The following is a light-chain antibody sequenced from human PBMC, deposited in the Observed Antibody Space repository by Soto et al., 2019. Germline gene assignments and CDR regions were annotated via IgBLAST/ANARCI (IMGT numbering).Light chain of an antibody. CDR3: QQLRMYPST. CDR1: QDIAIY. CDR2: AAS. Sequence: QLTHSPSSLSPSLRARVTLTWRASQDIAIYLAWYQQKPGEAPKMLIYAASTLYGGVPSRFSGSGSGTDFALTITSLQAEDFATYYCQQLRMYPSTFGGGTKVDIK. V-gene: IGKV1-9*01. J-gene: IGKJ4*01.